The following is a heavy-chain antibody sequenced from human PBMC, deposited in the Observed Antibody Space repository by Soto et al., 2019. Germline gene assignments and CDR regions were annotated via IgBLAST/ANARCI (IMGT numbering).Heavy chain of an antibody. J-gene: IGHJ2*01. Sequence: PSETLSLTCSVSGASISSFNWNWVRQPAGKGPEWVGRLNIAGTINYNPSLKSRITMSMDTSKNQISLHLRSVTAAYTAIYYCARDRGEYTSSWFWYFSHWGHGTLVTVSS. V-gene: IGHV4-4*07. D-gene: IGHD6-13*01. CDR2: LNIAGTI. CDR3: ARDRGEYTSSWFWYFSH. CDR1: GASISSFN.